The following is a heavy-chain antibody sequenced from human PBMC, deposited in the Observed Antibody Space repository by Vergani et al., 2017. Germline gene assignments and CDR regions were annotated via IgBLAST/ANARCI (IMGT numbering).Heavy chain of an antibody. J-gene: IGHJ3*01. CDR1: GYIFSNFW. V-gene: IGHV5-51*01. CDR2: IYPGDSEV. CDR3: ARGGHGSENGEALQL. Sequence: QLVQSGSETKKPGESLKISCQAFGYIFSNFWIGWVRQRPGRGLEWMGIIYPGDSEVKSNPTFRGQVIFSVDTSVNTAYLQWRSLQASDTATYFCARGGHGSENGEALQLWGQGTNVTVSS. D-gene: IGHD3-10*01.